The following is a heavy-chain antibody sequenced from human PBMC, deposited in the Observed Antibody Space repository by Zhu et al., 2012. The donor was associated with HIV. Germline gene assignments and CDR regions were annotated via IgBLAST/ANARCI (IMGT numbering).Heavy chain of an antibody. V-gene: IGHV4-38-2*01. Sequence: QVQLQESGPGLVKPSETLSLTCAVSGYSISSGYYWGWIRQPPGKGLEWIGSIYHSGSTYYNPSLKSRVTISVDTSKNQFSLKLSSVTAADTAVYYCTRALVGVTGLDYWGQGTLVTRLL. D-gene: IGHD2-2*01. CDR3: TRALVGVTGLDY. J-gene: IGHJ4*02. CDR1: GYSISSGYY. CDR2: IYHSGST.